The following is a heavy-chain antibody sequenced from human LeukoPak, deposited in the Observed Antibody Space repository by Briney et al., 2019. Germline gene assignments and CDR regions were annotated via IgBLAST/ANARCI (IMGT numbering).Heavy chain of an antibody. CDR1: GFTFSSYG. D-gene: IGHD3-3*01. CDR2: IWYDGSNK. CDR3: ARDRSFWSGYSWKYFDY. J-gene: IGHJ4*02. V-gene: IGHV3-33*01. Sequence: GGSLRLSCEASGFTFSSYGMHWVRQAPGKGLEWVAVIWYDGSNKYYADSVKGRFTISRDNSKNTLYLQMNSLRAEDTAVYYCARDRSFWSGYSWKYFDYWGQGTLVTVSS.